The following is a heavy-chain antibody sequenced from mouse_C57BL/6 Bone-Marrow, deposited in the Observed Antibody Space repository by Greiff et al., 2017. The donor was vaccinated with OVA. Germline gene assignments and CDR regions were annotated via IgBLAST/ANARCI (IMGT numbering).Heavy chain of an antibody. CDR2: IRSKSDNYAT. CDR1: GFTFSNYW. V-gene: IGHV6-3*01. D-gene: IGHD2-3*01. J-gene: IGHJ4*01. Sequence: DVQLQESGGGLVQPGGSMKLSCVASGFTFSNYWMNWVRQSPEKGLEWVAQIRSKSDNYATHYAESVKGRFTISIDDSKSSVYLHMNNVRAEYTVIYYCTGGDGYPRAMDDWGQGTSVTVSS. CDR3: TGGDGYPRAMDD.